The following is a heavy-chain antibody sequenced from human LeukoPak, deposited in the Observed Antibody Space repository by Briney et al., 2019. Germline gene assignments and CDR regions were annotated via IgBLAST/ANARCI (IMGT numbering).Heavy chain of an antibody. J-gene: IGHJ6*03. CDR2: ISAYNGNT. Sequence: ASVTVSCKASGYTFTSYGISWVRQAPGQGLEWMGWISAYNGNTNYAQKLQGRVTMTTDTSTSTAYMELRSLRSDDTAVYYCARDRMWEHQSYMDVWGKGTTVTVSS. D-gene: IGHD1-26*01. CDR1: GYTFTSYG. CDR3: ARDRMWEHQSYMDV. V-gene: IGHV1-18*01.